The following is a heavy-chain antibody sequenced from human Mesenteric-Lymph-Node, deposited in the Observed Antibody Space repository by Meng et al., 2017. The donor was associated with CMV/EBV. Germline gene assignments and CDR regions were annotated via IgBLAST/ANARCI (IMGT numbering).Heavy chain of an antibody. CDR1: GYTFTGYY. CDR3: ARGKRYYDFWCGSSHFDY. CDR2: INPNSGGT. V-gene: IGHV1-2*02. Sequence: ASVKVSCKASGYTFTGYYMHWVRQAPGQGLEWMGWINPNSGGTNYAQKFQGRVTMTRDTSISTAYMELSRLRSDDTAVYYCARGKRYYDFWCGSSHFDYWGQGTLVTVSS. D-gene: IGHD3-3*01. J-gene: IGHJ4*02.